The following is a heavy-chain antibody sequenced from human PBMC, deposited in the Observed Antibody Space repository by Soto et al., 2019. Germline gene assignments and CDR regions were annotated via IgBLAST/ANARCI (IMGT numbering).Heavy chain of an antibody. V-gene: IGHV3-48*03. CDR3: ARGPYDSGGYYYRFYGMDV. CDR2: ISSSGSTI. CDR1: GFTFSSYE. Sequence: PGGSLRLSCAASGFTFSSYEMNWVRQAPGKGLEWVSYISSSGSTIYYADSVKGRFTISRDNAKNSLYLQMNSLRAEDTAVYYCARGPYDSGGYYYRFYGMDVWGQGTTVTVSS. J-gene: IGHJ6*02. D-gene: IGHD3-22*01.